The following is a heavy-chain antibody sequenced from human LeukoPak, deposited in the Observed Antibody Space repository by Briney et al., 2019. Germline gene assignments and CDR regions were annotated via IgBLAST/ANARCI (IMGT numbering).Heavy chain of an antibody. D-gene: IGHD3-22*01. CDR3: ARQASYYYDSSGYYYGDAFDI. CDR2: IYPGDSDT. Sequence: GESLKISCKGSGYSFTSYWIGWGRQMPGKGLEWMGIIYPGDSDTRYSPSFQSRVTISADKSLSPAYLQWSSLKASDTAMYYCARQASYYYDSSGYYYGDAFDIWGQGTMVTVSS. J-gene: IGHJ3*02. CDR1: GYSFTSYW. V-gene: IGHV5-51*01.